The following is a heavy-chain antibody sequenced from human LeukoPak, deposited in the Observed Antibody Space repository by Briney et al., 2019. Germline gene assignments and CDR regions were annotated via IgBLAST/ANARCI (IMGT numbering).Heavy chain of an antibody. Sequence: PGGSLRLSCAASGFTFSSYSMNWVRQAPGKGLEWVANIKQDGSEKYYVDSVKGRFTISRDNAKNSLYLQMNSLRAEDTAVYYCARIVSTSRLTPPDQKYFDYWGQGTLVTVSS. CDR1: GFTFSSYS. J-gene: IGHJ4*02. CDR2: IKQDGSEK. CDR3: ARIVSTSRLTPPDQKYFDY. D-gene: IGHD2-2*01. V-gene: IGHV3-7*01.